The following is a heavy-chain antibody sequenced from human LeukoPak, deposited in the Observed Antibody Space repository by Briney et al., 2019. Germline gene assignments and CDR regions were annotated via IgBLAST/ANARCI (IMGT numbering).Heavy chain of an antibody. V-gene: IGHV4-38-2*01. CDR2: IYHIGST. Sequence: PSETLSLTCGVSGFSISRSYYWAWIRQPPWKGLEWIGTIYHIGSTYYSPSLGSRVTMSVDTSKNEFSLNLKSVTAADTAVYYCARAGWIITSGIDYWGQGALVTVSS. D-gene: IGHD3-10*01. CDR1: GFSISRSYY. J-gene: IGHJ4*02. CDR3: ARAGWIITSGIDY.